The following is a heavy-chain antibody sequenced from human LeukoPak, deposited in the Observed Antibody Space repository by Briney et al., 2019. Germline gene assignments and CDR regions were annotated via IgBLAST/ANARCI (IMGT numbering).Heavy chain of an antibody. Sequence: PGGSLRLSCTASGFNFGIYGMHWVRQAPGKGLEWVAVMWDDGTNEYYVESVKGRFTISRDNSKNTLYLQMNSLRAEDTAVYYCAKDPGGAAAGYYYYYYGMDVWGQGTTVTVSS. D-gene: IGHD6-13*01. CDR3: AKDPGGAAAGYYYYYYGMDV. CDR1: GFNFGIYG. CDR2: MWDDGTNE. V-gene: IGHV3-30*02. J-gene: IGHJ6*02.